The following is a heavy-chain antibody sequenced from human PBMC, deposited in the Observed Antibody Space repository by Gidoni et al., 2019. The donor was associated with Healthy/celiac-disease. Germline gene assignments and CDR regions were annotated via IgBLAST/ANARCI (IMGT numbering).Heavy chain of an antibody. Sequence: QVQLVQSGAEVKKPGASVKVSCKASGYTFTSYGISWVRQAPGQGLEWMGWISAYNGNTNNAQKLQGRVTMTTDTSTSTAYMELRSLRSDDTAVYYCARDTKYYYDSSGYLDAFDIWGQGTMVTVSS. V-gene: IGHV1-18*01. CDR1: GYTFTSYG. J-gene: IGHJ3*02. CDR2: ISAYNGNT. CDR3: ARDTKYYYDSSGYLDAFDI. D-gene: IGHD3-22*01.